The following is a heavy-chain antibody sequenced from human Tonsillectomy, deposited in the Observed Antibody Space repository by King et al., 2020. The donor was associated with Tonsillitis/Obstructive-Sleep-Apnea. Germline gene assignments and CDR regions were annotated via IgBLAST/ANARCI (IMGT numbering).Heavy chain of an antibody. CDR1: GGSFSGYY. V-gene: IGHV4-34*01. CDR3: ARGGGYSGYDRFDY. D-gene: IGHD5-12*01. Sequence: VQLQQWGAGLLKPSETLSLTCAVYGGSFSGYYWSWIRQPPGKGLEWIGEINHSGSTNYNPSLKSRVTISVDTSKNQFSLKLSSVTAADTAVYYCARGGGYSGYDRFDYWGQGTLVTVSS. J-gene: IGHJ4*02. CDR2: INHSGST.